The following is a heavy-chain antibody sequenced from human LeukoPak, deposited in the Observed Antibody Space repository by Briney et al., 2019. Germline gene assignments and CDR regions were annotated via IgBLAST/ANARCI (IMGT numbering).Heavy chain of an antibody. V-gene: IGHV3-33*08. D-gene: IGHD7-27*01. CDR3: ARGPTGEGFLDN. CDR2: VWYVGGDE. J-gene: IGHJ4*02. Sequence: GGSLRLSCAASGFTFSTFGLHWVRQAPGKGLEWVASVWYVGGDEYYADSVKGRFKISRDNSKNTLYVQMNSLRAEDTAVHYCARGPTGEGFLDNWGQGTLVTVSS. CDR1: GFTFSTFG.